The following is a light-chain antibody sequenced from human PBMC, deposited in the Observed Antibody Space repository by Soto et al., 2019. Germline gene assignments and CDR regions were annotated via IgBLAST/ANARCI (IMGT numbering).Light chain of an antibody. Sequence: EIVLTQSPATLYLSPGERATLSCGASQTVSSGRYLAWYQQKPGLAPRLLIYDASSRATGIPDRCSGSGSGTDFSRAISRLDPEDFAVYFCQQYGGSSITFGQGTRREIK. J-gene: IGKJ5*01. CDR3: QQYGGSSIT. CDR2: DAS. CDR1: QTVSSGRY. V-gene: IGKV3D-20*01.